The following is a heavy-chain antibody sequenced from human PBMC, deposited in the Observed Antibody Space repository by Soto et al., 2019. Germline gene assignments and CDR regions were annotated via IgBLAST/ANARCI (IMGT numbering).Heavy chain of an antibody. V-gene: IGHV1-69*08. CDR3: ARDPSAGDSAGY. CDR2: IIPILGIA. J-gene: IGHJ4*02. Sequence: QVQLVQSGAEVKKPGSSVKVSCKASGGTFSSYTISWVRQAPGQGLEWMGRIIPILGIANYAQKFQGRVTIPAXXSTSTAYMELSSLRSEDTAVYYCARDPSAGDSAGYWGQGTLVTVSS. D-gene: IGHD2-21*01. CDR1: GGTFSSYT.